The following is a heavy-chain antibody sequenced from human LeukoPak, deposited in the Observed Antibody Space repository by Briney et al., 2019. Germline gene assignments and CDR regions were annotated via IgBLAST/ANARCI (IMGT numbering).Heavy chain of an antibody. D-gene: IGHD2-21*01. V-gene: IGHV3-11*04. CDR3: VRDISYGAYYYYMDV. CDR1: GFTFSDYY. Sequence: PGGSLRLSCAASGFTFSDYYMSWIRQAPGKGLEWVSYISSSGSTIYYADSVKGRFTISRDNAKNSLYLQMNSLRAEDTAIYYCVRDISYGAYYYYMDVWGKGTTVTVSS. J-gene: IGHJ6*03. CDR2: ISSSGSTI.